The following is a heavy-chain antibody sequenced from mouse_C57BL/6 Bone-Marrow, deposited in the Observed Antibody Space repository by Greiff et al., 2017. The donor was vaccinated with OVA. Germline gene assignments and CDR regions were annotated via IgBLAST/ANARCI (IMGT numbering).Heavy chain of an antibody. CDR3: ALAYYSNYGAMDY. J-gene: IGHJ4*01. CDR2: INPSSGYT. Sequence: QVQLQQSGAELAKPGASAKLSCKASGYTFTSYWMHWVKQRPGQGLEWIGYINPSSGYTKYNQKFKDKATLTADKSSSTAYMQLSSLTYEDSAVYYCALAYYSNYGAMDYWGQGTSVTVSS. V-gene: IGHV1-7*01. CDR1: GYTFTSYW. D-gene: IGHD2-5*01.